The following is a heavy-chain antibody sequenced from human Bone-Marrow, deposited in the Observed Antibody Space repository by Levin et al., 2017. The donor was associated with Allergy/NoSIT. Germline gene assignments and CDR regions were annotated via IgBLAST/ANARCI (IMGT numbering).Heavy chain of an antibody. CDR1: GYTFTSYD. CDR2: MNPNSGNT. D-gene: IGHD6-6*01. V-gene: IGHV1-8*01. CDR3: ARSYSSSYPDAFDI. J-gene: IGHJ3*02. Sequence: GESLKISCKASGYTFTSYDINWVRQATGQGLEWMGWMNPNSGNTGYAQKFQGRVTMTRNTSISTAYMELSSLRSEDTAVYYCARSYSSSYPDAFDIWGQGTMVTVSS.